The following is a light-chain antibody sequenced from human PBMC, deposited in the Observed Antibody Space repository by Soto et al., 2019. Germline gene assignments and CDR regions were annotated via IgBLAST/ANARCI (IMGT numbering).Light chain of an antibody. V-gene: IGKV3-15*01. J-gene: IGKJ5*01. Sequence: EIVMTQSPATLSVSPGERATLSCRASQSVSSNLAWYQQKPGQGPRLLIYDASTRATGVPARFSGSGSGTEFTLTISSLQSEDFAVYYCQQYNDWLITFGQGTRLEIK. CDR3: QQYNDWLIT. CDR1: QSVSSN. CDR2: DAS.